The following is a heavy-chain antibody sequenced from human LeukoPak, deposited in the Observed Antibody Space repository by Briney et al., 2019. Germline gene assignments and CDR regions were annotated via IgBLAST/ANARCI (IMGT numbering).Heavy chain of an antibody. V-gene: IGHV3-23*01. J-gene: IGHJ4*02. Sequence: GGSLRLSCEASGVTFTSYAMHWVRQAPGKGLEWVSSINYNGNGTFYTDALSGRLPISRDNGKSAVLLQMKNLRRGDSALYYCAKGTDTSRRLNFDIWGQRPRHSLSS. CDR2: INYNGNGT. D-gene: IGHD2-2*01. CDR1: GVTFTSYA. CDR3: AKGTDTSRRLNFDI.